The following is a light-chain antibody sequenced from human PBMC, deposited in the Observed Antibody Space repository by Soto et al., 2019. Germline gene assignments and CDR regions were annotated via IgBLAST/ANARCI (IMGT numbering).Light chain of an antibody. Sequence: EMLMSQSPATLSVSPGERATLSCRASQSVSSYLAWYQQKPGQAPRLLIYGAYTRATGIPARFSGSGSGTEFTLTISSLQSEGFAVYYCQHYNIWPPSTFGHGTKVDIK. V-gene: IGKV3-15*01. CDR1: QSVSSY. CDR3: QHYNIWPPST. J-gene: IGKJ1*01. CDR2: GAY.